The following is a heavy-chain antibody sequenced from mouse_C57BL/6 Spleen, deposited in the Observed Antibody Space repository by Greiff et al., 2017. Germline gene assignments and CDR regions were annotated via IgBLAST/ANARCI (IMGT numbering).Heavy chain of an antibody. CDR3: ARSDGNPFAY. V-gene: IGHV1-69*01. D-gene: IGHD2-3*01. CDR1: GYTFTSYW. Sequence: VQLQQPGAELVMPGASVKLSCKASGYTFTSYWMHWVKQRPGQGLAWIGDIDPSDSYTNYNQKFKGKSTLTVDKSSSPAYMQLSSLTSEDSAVYYCARSDGNPFAYWGQGTLVTVSA. CDR2: IDPSDSYT. J-gene: IGHJ3*01.